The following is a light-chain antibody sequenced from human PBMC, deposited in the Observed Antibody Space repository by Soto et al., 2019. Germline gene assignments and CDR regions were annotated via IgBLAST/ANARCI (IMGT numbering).Light chain of an antibody. Sequence: IQMTQSPSSLSASIGDRVTITSRGSQTITNYLNWYQQIPGKAPKLLIFAASSLRSGVPSRFSGSGSGTDFTLTISSLQPEDFATYYCQQSYSSPPTFGQGTKVDIK. J-gene: IGKJ1*01. CDR3: QQSYSSPPT. CDR1: QTITNY. CDR2: AAS. V-gene: IGKV1-39*01.